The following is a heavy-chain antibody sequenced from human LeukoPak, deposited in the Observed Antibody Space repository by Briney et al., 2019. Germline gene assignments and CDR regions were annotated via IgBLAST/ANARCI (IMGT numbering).Heavy chain of an antibody. CDR1: GGSITNTNY. CDR2: VNLQGST. J-gene: IGHJ4*02. V-gene: IGHV4-4*02. CDR3: AREGGPYRPLDY. Sequence: SETLSLTCGVSGGSITNTNYWTWVRQPPGKGLEWIGEVNLQGSTNYNPSLMGRVALSVDTSENHISLQLTSVTAADTAVYYCAREGGPYRPLDYSGQGTLVTVSS.